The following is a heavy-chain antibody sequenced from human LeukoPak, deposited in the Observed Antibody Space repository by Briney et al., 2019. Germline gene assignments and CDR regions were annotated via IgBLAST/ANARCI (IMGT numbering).Heavy chain of an antibody. V-gene: IGHV1-18*01. CDR1: GYTFTSNG. Sequence: ASVKVSCKASGYTFTSNGFSWVRQAPGQGLEWMGWISAYNGKTNYVQKFQGRLTMTTDTSTRTAYMELRSLRSDDTAVYYCARDDGVGADDYWGQGTLVTVSS. J-gene: IGHJ4*02. CDR2: ISAYNGKT. D-gene: IGHD1-26*01. CDR3: ARDDGVGADDY.